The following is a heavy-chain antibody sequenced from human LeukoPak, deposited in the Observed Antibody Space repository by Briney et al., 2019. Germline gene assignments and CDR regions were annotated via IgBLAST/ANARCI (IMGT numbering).Heavy chain of an antibody. CDR2: IIPIFGTA. V-gene: IGHV1-69*05. CDR3: ASIGVRYYDFWTGALDI. J-gene: IGHJ3*02. CDR1: GGTFSSYA. Sequence: ASVKVSCKASGGTFSSYAISWVRQAPGQGLEWMGRIIPIFGTANYAQKFQGRVTITTDESTSTAYMELSSLRSEDTAVYYCASIGVRYYDFWTGALDIWGQGTMVTVSS. D-gene: IGHD3-3*01.